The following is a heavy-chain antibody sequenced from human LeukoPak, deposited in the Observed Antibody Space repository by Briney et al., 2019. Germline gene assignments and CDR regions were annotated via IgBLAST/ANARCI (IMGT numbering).Heavy chain of an antibody. CDR2: INHSGST. D-gene: IGHD2-2*03. CDR1: GGSFSGYY. V-gene: IGHV4-34*01. CDR3: ARGRGYCSSTSCYFDY. J-gene: IGHJ4*02. Sequence: PSETLSLTCAVYGGSFSGYYWSWIRQPPGKGLGWIGEINHSGSTNYNPSLKSRVTISVDTSKNQFSLKLSSVTAADTAVYYCARGRGYCSSTSCYFDYWGQGTLVTVSS.